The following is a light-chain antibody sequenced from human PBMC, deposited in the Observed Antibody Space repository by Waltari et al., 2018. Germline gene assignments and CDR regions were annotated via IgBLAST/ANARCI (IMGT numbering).Light chain of an antibody. V-gene: IGKV1D-13*01. CDR3: QQFNDFLG. CDR2: DAS. CDR1: QGIRSA. J-gene: IGKJ4*01. Sequence: AVQLTQSPSSLSASVGDRVTVTCRASQGIRSALAWYQQKPGKPPKLLIYDASTLQSGVPPRFSGSGSGTDITLTISSLQPEDYATYYCQQFNDFLGFGGGTKVEIK.